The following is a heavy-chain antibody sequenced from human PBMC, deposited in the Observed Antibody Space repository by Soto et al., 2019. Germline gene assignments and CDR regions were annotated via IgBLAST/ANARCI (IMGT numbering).Heavy chain of an antibody. CDR1: GFTFDDYA. Sequence: SLRLSCAASGFTFDDYAMNWVRQAPGKGLEWVSGISWISVTIGYADSVKGRFTISRDTTTNDLFMQMNTLRVEAMALYHSAKAGGPYVWGTLSTIFDCWGQGIRVTVSS. V-gene: IGHV3-9*03. J-gene: IGHJ4*02. CDR3: AKAGGPYVWGTLSTIFDC. CDR2: ISWISVTI. D-gene: IGHD3-16*01.